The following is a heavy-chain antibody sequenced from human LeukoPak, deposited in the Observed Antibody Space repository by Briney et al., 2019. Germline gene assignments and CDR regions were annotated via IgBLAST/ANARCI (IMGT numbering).Heavy chain of an antibody. V-gene: IGHV1-24*01. CDR2: FDPEDGET. D-gene: IGHD6-13*01. Sequence: ASVKVSCKVSGYTLTELSMHWVRQAPGKGLEWMGGFDPEDGETIYAQKFQGRVTMTEDTSTDTAYMELSSLRSEDTAVYYCARDHRYSSSWYDYSFGYFDYWGQGTLVTVSS. CDR1: GYTLTELS. J-gene: IGHJ4*02. CDR3: ARDHRYSSSWYDYSFGYFDY.